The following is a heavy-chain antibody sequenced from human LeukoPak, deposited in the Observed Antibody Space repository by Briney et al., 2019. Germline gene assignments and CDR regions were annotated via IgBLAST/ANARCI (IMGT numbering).Heavy chain of an antibody. D-gene: IGHD2-2*02. Sequence: GESLKISCKGSGYSFTSYWIGWVRQMPGKGLEWMGIIYPGDSDTRYSPSFQGQVTISADKSISTAYLQWSSLKASDTAMYYCARLHIVVVPAAIKGGAFDIWGQGTMVTVSS. CDR2: IYPGDSDT. J-gene: IGHJ3*02. CDR3: ARLHIVVVPAAIKGGAFDI. V-gene: IGHV5-51*01. CDR1: GYSFTSYW.